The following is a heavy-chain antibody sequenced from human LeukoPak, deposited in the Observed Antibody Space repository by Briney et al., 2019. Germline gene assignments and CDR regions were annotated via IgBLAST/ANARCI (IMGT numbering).Heavy chain of an antibody. V-gene: IGHV3-7*04. CDR1: GFTFSTYW. CDR2: IKQDGSEK. J-gene: IGHJ4*02. D-gene: IGHD3-22*01. Sequence: PGGSLRLSCAASGFTFSTYWMSWVRQAPGRGLEGVANIKQDGSEKYYVDSVKGRFTISRDNAKNSLYLQMNSLRAEDTAVYYCARDRGGDSSAYYFQYWGQGTLVTVSS. CDR3: ARDRGGDSSAYYFQY.